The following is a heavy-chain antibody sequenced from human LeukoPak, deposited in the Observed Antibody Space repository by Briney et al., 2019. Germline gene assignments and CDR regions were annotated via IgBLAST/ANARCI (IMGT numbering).Heavy chain of an antibody. CDR2: GDYSGGT. J-gene: IGHJ4*02. CDR1: GDSFSSVKDY. V-gene: IGHV4-39*07. Sequence: SETLSLTCTVSGDSFSSVKDYWAWIRQPPGKGLEWIASGDYSGGTYYNPSLESRVTISADMSKNQFSLKVTSVTAADMAVYYCARVNHYYYSSGSYSVNTYFFDSWGQGTVVTVSS. CDR3: ARVNHYYYSSGSYSVNTYFFDS. D-gene: IGHD3-10*01.